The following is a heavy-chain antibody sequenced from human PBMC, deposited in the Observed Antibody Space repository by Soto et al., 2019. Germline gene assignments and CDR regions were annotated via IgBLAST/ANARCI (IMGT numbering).Heavy chain of an antibody. CDR3: ARVKAPSTGYNDY. Sequence: PGGSLRLSCAASGFTFSSYGMHWVRQAPGKGLEWVAVISYDGRNKNYADSVKGRFTISRDNSKNTLYLQMNSLKTDDTALYFCARVKAPSTGYNDYWGQGILVTVSS. CDR1: GFTFSSYG. CDR2: ISYDGRNK. J-gene: IGHJ4*01. V-gene: IGHV3-30*03. D-gene: IGHD3-22*01.